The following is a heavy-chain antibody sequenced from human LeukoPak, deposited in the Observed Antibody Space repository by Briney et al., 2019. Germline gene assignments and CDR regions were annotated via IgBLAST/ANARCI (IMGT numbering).Heavy chain of an antibody. CDR2: IYTSGST. J-gene: IGHJ5*02. CDR3: ARAYYYDSSGYPNWFDP. CDR1: GGSISSGSYY. D-gene: IGHD3-22*01. V-gene: IGHV4-61*02. Sequence: SETLSLTCTVSGGSISSGSYYWSWIRQPAGKGLEWIGRIYTSGSTNYNPSLKSRVTISVGTSKNQFSLKLSSVTAADTAVYYCARAYYYDSSGYPNWFDPWGQGTLVTVSS.